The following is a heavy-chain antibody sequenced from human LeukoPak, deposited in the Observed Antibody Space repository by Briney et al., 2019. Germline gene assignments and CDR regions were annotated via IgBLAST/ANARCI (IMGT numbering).Heavy chain of an antibody. CDR3: ARDASMINFDY. CDR2: ITTSTGKP. J-gene: IGHJ4*02. D-gene: IGHD3-16*01. Sequence: ASVKVSCKASGYTFTVYSINWLRQAPGQGLEWMGWITTSTGKPTXAXGYTGRFVFSLDTSVSTTYLHINSLKAEDTAVYYCARDASMINFDYWGQGSLVTVSS. CDR1: GYTFTVYS. V-gene: IGHV7-4-1*02.